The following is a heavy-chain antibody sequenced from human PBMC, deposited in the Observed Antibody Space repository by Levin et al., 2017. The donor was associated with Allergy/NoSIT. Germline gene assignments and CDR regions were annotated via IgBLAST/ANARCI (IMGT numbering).Heavy chain of an antibody. D-gene: IGHD4-11*01. CDR3: AKGPYSNYGYYGMDV. J-gene: IGHJ6*02. CDR2: ISWNSGSI. Sequence: GGSLRLSCAASGFTFDDYAMHWVRQAPGKGLEWVSGISWNSGSIGYADSVKGRFTISRDNAKNSLYLQVNSLRAEDTALYYCAKGPYSNYGYYGMDVWGQGTTVTVSS. CDR1: GFTFDDYA. V-gene: IGHV3-9*01.